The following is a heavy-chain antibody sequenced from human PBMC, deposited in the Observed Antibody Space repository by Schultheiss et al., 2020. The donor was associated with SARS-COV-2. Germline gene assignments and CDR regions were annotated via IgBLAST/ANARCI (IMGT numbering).Heavy chain of an antibody. J-gene: IGHJ6*02. V-gene: IGHV3-23*01. CDR2: ISGSGGST. D-gene: IGHD3-22*01. CDR1: GFTFSSYA. Sequence: GGSLRLSCAASGFTFSSYAMSWVRQAPGKGLEWVSAISGSGGSTYYPDSVKGRFTISRDNSKNTLYLQMNSLRAEDTAVYYCAKASIDSSGYYYRYYYYYYGMDVWGQGTTVTVSS. CDR3: AKASIDSSGYYYRYYYYYYGMDV.